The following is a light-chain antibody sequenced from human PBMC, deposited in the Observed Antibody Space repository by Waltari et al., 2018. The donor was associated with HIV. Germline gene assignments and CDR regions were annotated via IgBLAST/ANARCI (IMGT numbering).Light chain of an antibody. CDR1: QRLLYSDGYTY. CDR2: EVS. Sequence: DVVMTQSPLSLPVTLGQPASISCSSSQRLLYSDGYTYLSWYHQRPGQSPRRLIDEVSKRDSGVPDRFSGSGSGTDFTLKISRVEAEDVGIYFCMQGVHWPRTFGQGTKVEIQ. J-gene: IGKJ1*01. CDR3: MQGVHWPRT. V-gene: IGKV2-30*01.